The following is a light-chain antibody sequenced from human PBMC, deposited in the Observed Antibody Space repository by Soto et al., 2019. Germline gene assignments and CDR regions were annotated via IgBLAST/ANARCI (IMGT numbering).Light chain of an antibody. CDR2: DAS. CDR1: QSVSSF. Sequence: EIVLTQSPGTLSLSPGERATLSCRASQSVSSFLAWYQQKSGQAPRLLIYDASNRATGIPARFSGSGSGTDFTLTISSLEPEDFAVYYCQQRSNWRITFGQGTRLETK. J-gene: IGKJ5*01. CDR3: QQRSNWRIT. V-gene: IGKV3-11*01.